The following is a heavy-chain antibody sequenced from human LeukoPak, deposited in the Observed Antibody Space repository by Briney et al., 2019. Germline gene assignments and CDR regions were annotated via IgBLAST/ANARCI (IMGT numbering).Heavy chain of an antibody. CDR1: GYTLTSYD. CDR3: AKDPSSGSYFDY. D-gene: IGHD1-26*01. V-gene: IGHV1-8*03. J-gene: IGHJ4*02. Sequence: ASVKVSCKASGYTLTSYDINWVRQATGQGLEWMGWMNPNSGNTGYAQKFQGRVTITRNTSISTAYMELSSLRSEDTAVYYCAKDPSSGSYFDYWGQGTLVTVSS. CDR2: MNPNSGNT.